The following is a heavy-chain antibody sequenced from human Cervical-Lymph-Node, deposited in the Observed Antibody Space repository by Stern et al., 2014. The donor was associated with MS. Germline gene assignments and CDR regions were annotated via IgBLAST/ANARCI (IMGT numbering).Heavy chain of an antibody. Sequence: QVQLVQSGAEVKKPGASVKVSCKASGYTFTAYYLHWVRQAPGQGLEWVGRINPNSGGTNYVQKFRGRVTMTTDTSISTAYMELSWLTADDTAVYYCARVSGNGNDLRKDYWGQGTLVTVSS. V-gene: IGHV1-2*06. D-gene: IGHD1-14*01. CDR1: GYTFTAYY. CDR2: INPNSGGT. CDR3: ARVSGNGNDLRKDY. J-gene: IGHJ4*02.